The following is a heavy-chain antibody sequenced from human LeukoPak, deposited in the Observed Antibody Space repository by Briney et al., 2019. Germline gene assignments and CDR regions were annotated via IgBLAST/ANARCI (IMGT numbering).Heavy chain of an antibody. Sequence: GGSLRLSCAASGFTFSSYAMSWVRQAPGKGLEWVSAISGSGGSTYHADSVKGRFTISRDNSKNTLYLQMNSLRAEDTAVYYCAKGTHSSSWHWFDPWGQGTLVTVSS. CDR3: AKGTHSSSWHWFDP. CDR1: GFTFSSYA. CDR2: ISGSGGST. J-gene: IGHJ5*02. V-gene: IGHV3-23*01. D-gene: IGHD6-13*01.